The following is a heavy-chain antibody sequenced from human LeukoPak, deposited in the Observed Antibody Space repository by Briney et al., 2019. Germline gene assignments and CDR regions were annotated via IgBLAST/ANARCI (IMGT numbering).Heavy chain of an antibody. J-gene: IGHJ6*03. D-gene: IGHD6-13*01. CDR1: GFTFSSYA. CDR2: ISYDGSNK. Sequence: GGSLRLSCAASGFTFSSYAMHWVRQAPGKGLEWVAVISYDGSNKYYADSVKGRFTISRDNSKNTLYLQMNSLRAEDTAVYYCAKDGVAAAGYYYYYMDVWGKGTTVTISS. CDR3: AKDGVAAAGYYYYYMDV. V-gene: IGHV3-30*04.